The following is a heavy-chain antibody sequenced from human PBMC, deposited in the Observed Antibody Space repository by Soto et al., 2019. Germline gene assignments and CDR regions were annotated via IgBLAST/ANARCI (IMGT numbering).Heavy chain of an antibody. J-gene: IGHJ4*02. CDR1: GFSVSSNY. V-gene: IGHV3-66*04. Sequence: ELQLVESGGGLPQPGGSLRLSCAASGFSVSSNYMYWVRQAPGKGLECVSLIYSGGSTDHADSVKDRFTISRDNSKNTLYLQMNSLRAEDTAVYYCARRHYYGSDWGQGTIVTVSS. CDR2: IYSGGST. D-gene: IGHD3-10*01. CDR3: ARRHYYGSD.